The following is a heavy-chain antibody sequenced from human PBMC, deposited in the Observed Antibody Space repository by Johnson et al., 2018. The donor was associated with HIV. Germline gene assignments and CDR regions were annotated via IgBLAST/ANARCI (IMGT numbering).Heavy chain of an antibody. Sequence: QVQLVESGGGVVQPGRSLRLSCAASGFTFSSYAMHWVRQAPGKGLEWVAVISYDGSNKYYADSVKCRFTISRDNSKNTLYLQMNSLRAEDTAVYYCARDSGRYSSSWATFGAFDIWGQGTMVTVSS. CDR3: ARDSGRYSSSWATFGAFDI. CDR1: GFTFSSYA. J-gene: IGHJ3*02. V-gene: IGHV3-30*04. D-gene: IGHD6-13*01. CDR2: ISYDGSNK.